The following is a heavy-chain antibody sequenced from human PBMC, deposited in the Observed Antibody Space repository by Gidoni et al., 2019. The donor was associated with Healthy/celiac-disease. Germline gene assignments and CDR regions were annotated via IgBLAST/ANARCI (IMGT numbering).Heavy chain of an antibody. J-gene: IGHJ6*03. CDR2: IIPIFGTA. CDR1: GGTISRYA. Sequence: QVQLVQSGAEVKKPGSSVKVSCKAYGGTISRYAISWVRPAPGKGLEWMGGIIPIFGTANYAQKFQGRVTITADESTSTAYMELSSLRSEDTAVYYCARSRSDIVVVPADIAEVEDLHDYYYYMDVWGKGTTVTVSS. V-gene: IGHV1-69*01. D-gene: IGHD2-2*01. CDR3: ARSRSDIVVVPADIAEVEDLHDYYYYMDV.